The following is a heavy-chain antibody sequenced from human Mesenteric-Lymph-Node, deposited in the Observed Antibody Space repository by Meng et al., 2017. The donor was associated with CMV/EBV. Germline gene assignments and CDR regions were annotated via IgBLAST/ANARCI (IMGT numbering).Heavy chain of an antibody. CDR1: GVTFRTYA. J-gene: IGHJ4*02. V-gene: IGHV3-30-3*01. CDR3: AKDCGSYGGFDY. CDR2: ISYYGSTK. D-gene: IGHD1-26*01. Sequence: GGSLRLSCAASGVTFRTYAMYWVRQAPGKGLEWVAVISYYGSTKNLADSVKGRFTFSRDKSKNTLYLQMNSLRGDDTAVYYCAKDCGSYGGFDYWGQGMLVTVSS.